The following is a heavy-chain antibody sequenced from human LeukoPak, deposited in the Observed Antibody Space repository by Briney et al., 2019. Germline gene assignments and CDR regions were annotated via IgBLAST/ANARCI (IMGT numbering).Heavy chain of an antibody. CDR2: IYYSGIT. Sequence: SETLSLTCTVSGDSISSYYWYWFRQPPGKELEWIACIYYSGITHYNPSLQSLITISLDTSKNQFSLRLSSVTAADTAVYYCAREGIVRTYDQWGQGTLVTVSS. CDR3: AREGIVRTYDQ. V-gene: IGHV4-59*12. D-gene: IGHD2/OR15-2a*01. CDR1: GDSISSYY. J-gene: IGHJ4*02.